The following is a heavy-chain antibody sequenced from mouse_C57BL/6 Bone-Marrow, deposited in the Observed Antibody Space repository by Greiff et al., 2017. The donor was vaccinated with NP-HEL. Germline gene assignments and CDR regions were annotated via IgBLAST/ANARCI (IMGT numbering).Heavy chain of an antibody. J-gene: IGHJ4*01. CDR2: INYDGSST. V-gene: IGHV5-16*01. CDR1: GFTFSDYY. D-gene: IGHD2-4*01. CDR3: ARENDYDGRGAYYAMDY. Sequence: EVQLQESEGGLVQPGSSMKLSCTASGFTFSDYYMAWVRQVPEKGLEWVANINYDGSSTYYLNSLKSRFIISRDNAKNILYLQMSSLKSEDTATYYCARENDYDGRGAYYAMDYWGQGTSVTVSS.